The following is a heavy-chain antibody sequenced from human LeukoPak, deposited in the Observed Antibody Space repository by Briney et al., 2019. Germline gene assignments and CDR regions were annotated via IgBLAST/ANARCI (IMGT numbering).Heavy chain of an antibody. CDR1: GFTFSSFG. V-gene: IGHV3-30*18. Sequence: GGSLRLSCAASGFTFSSFGMHWVRQAPGKGLEWVAGISYDGSSKYYADSVKGRFTISRDNSKNTLYLQMNSLRAEDTAVYYCAKVKGLRFLEWLAPSNDAFDIWGQGTMVTVSS. CDR2: ISYDGSSK. CDR3: AKVKGLRFLEWLAPSNDAFDI. J-gene: IGHJ3*02. D-gene: IGHD3-3*01.